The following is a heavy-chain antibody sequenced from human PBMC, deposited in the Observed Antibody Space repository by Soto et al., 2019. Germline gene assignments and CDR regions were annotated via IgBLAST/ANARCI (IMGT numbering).Heavy chain of an antibody. CDR2: ITPMFGTI. J-gene: IGHJ3*02. CDR3: ARLRRETFLNDAFDI. CDR1: GTFKSYS. V-gene: IGHV1-69*13. Sequence: SVKVSCKASGTFKSYSITWVRQAPGQGLEWMGVITPMFGTINYAQKFQGRVTITADESTNTAYMELSSLRSGDTAVYYCARLRRETFLNDAFDIWGPGTMVTVPS.